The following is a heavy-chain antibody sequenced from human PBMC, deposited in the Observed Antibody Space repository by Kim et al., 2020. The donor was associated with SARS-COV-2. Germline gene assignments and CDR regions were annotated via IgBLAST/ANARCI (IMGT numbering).Heavy chain of an antibody. V-gene: IGHV3-21*01. CDR3: ARQVGATHFDS. CDR1: GFSFTTYT. CDR2: ISPSSSYI. J-gene: IGHJ4*02. Sequence: GGSLRLSCAASGFSFTTYTINWVRQAPGKGLEWVSSISPSSSYIYYADSVKGRFTISRDNARTSLFLQMNSLRVEDTAVYYCARQVGATHFDSWGQGTLVSVSS. D-gene: IGHD1-26*01.